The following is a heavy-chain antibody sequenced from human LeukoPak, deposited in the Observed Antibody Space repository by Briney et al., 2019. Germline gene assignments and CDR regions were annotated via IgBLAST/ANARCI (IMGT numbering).Heavy chain of an antibody. J-gene: IGHJ3*02. Sequence: GGSLSLSCAASGLTFDDYAMHWSRQPPGKGLGWVSGISWNSGSIGYADSVKGRFTISRDNAKNSLYLQMNSLRAEDTALYYCAKDMDRWVCAFDIWGQGTMVTVSS. V-gene: IGHV3-9*01. CDR1: GLTFDDYA. CDR2: ISWNSGSI. D-gene: IGHD3/OR15-3a*01. CDR3: AKDMDRWVCAFDI.